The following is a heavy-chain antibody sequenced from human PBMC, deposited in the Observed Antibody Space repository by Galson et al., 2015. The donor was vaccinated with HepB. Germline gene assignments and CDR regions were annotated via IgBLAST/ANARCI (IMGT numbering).Heavy chain of an antibody. CDR3: ARQGEYSYGYEDAFDI. J-gene: IGHJ3*02. CDR1: GYSSTSYW. D-gene: IGHD5-18*01. CDR2: IYPGDSDT. Sequence: QSGAEVKKPGESLKISCKGSGYSSTSYWIGWVRQMPGKGLEWMGIIYPGDSDTRYSPSFQGQVTISADKSISTAYLQWSSLKASDTAMYYCARQGEYSYGYEDAFDIWGQGTMVTVSS. V-gene: IGHV5-51*01.